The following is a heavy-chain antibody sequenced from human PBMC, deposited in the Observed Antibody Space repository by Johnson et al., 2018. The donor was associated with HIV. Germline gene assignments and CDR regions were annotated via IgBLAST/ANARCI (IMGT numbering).Heavy chain of an antibody. V-gene: IGHV3-30*02. Sequence: VQLVESGGGVVQPGGSLRLSCAASGFTFSSYGMHWVRQAPGKGLEWVAFIRYDGSNKYYADSVKGRFTISRDNSKNTLYLQMNSLRAEDTAVYYCAKGERYYNFWSGYHDAFDIWGQGTMVTVSS. J-gene: IGHJ3*02. CDR2: IRYDGSNK. D-gene: IGHD3-3*01. CDR1: GFTFSSYG. CDR3: AKGERYYNFWSGYHDAFDI.